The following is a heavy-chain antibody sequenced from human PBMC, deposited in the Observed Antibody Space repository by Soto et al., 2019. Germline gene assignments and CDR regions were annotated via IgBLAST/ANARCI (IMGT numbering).Heavy chain of an antibody. CDR3: AITPPDTATQQFDY. V-gene: IGHV1-2*04. CDR1: GSTFTGYY. Sequence: ASVKVSCKASGSTFTGYYIHRVRQAPGQGLEWMGWINPNTGGTNYAQKFQGWVTMTAAESTSTVYMELSSLRSEDTAVYYCAITPPDTATQQFDYWGQGTLVTVSS. J-gene: IGHJ4*02. CDR2: INPNTGGT. D-gene: IGHD5-18*01.